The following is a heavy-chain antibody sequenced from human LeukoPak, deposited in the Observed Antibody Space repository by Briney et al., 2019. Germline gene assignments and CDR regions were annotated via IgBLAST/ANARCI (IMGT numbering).Heavy chain of an antibody. CDR2: TYYRSKWYN. CDR3: ARDGGSYTYNWFDP. V-gene: IGHV6-1*01. J-gene: IGHJ5*02. CDR1: GDSVSSNSAA. D-gene: IGHD1-26*01. Sequence: SQTLSLTCAISGDSVSSNSAAWNWIRQSPSRGLEWLGRTYYRSKWYNDYAVSVKSRITITPDTSKNQFSLQLNSVTPEDTAVYYCARDGGSYTYNWFDPWGQGALVTVSS.